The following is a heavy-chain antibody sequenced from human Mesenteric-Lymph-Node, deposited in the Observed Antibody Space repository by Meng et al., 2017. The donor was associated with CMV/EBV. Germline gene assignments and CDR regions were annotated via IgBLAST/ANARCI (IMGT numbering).Heavy chain of an antibody. D-gene: IGHD3-10*01. CDR1: GFTFSNYE. CDR2: ISSSGSTI. V-gene: IGHV3-48*03. Sequence: GGSLRLSCAASGFTFSNYEMNWVRQAPGKGLECISHISSSGSTIYHADSVEGRFTISRDNAKNSLYLQMNSLRAEDTAVYYCANLLWFGEPRDYWGQGTLVTVSS. CDR3: ANLLWFGEPRDY. J-gene: IGHJ4*02.